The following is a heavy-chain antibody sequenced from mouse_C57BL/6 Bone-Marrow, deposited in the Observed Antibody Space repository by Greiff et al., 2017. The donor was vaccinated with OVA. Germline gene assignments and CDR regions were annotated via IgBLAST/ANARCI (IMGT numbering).Heavy chain of an antibody. Sequence: EVKLMESGGGLVQPGGSLSLSCAASGFTFTDYYMSWVRQPPGKALEWLGFIRNKANGYTTEYSASVKGRFTISRDNSQSILYLQMNALRAEDSATYYCARPSSNYEFAYWGQGTLVTVSA. D-gene: IGHD2-5*01. CDR3: ARPSSNYEFAY. CDR2: IRNKANGYTT. J-gene: IGHJ3*01. CDR1: GFTFTDYY. V-gene: IGHV7-3*01.